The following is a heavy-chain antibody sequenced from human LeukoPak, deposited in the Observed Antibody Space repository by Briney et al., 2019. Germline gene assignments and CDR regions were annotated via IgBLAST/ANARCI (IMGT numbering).Heavy chain of an antibody. CDR2: ISSNGGST. V-gene: IGHV3-64*01. Sequence: GGSLRLSCTASGFTFSSYAMHWVRQAPGKGLEYVSAISSNGGSTYYANSVKGRFTISRDNSKNTLYLQMGSLRAEDMAVYYCAKDYYYDSSVYYAFDYWGQGTLVTVSS. CDR3: AKDYYYDSSVYYAFDY. J-gene: IGHJ4*02. CDR1: GFTFSSYA. D-gene: IGHD3-22*01.